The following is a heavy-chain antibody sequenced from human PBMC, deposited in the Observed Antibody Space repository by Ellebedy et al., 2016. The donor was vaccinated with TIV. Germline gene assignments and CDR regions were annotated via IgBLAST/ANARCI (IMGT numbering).Heavy chain of an antibody. CDR1: GFTVRSSY. J-gene: IGHJ4*02. D-gene: IGHD1-26*01. Sequence: GESLKISCAASGFTVRSSYMSWVRQAPGKGLEWVSVIYSGGSTYYADSVKGRFTLSRDNSKNTLYLQVNSLRDEDTAVYYCAGAVGAPLAFDYWGQGALVTVSS. CDR2: IYSGGST. V-gene: IGHV3-53*01. CDR3: AGAVGAPLAFDY.